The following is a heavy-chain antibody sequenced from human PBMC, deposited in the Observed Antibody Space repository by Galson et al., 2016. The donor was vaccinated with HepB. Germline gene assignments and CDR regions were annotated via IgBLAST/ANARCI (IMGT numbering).Heavy chain of an antibody. Sequence: SLRLSCAASGLTFSSYDMHWVRQATGKGLEWVSGIFTAGETRYSASVKGRFTISRENAKNSFYLQMNSLRAGDTAVYYCARERYGSFDHWGLGILVTVSS. V-gene: IGHV3-13*01. D-gene: IGHD3-10*01. CDR1: GLTFSSYD. CDR3: ARERYGSFDH. CDR2: IFTAGET. J-gene: IGHJ4*02.